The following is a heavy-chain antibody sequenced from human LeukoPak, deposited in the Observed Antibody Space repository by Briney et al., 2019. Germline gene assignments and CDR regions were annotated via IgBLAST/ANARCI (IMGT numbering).Heavy chain of an antibody. D-gene: IGHD3-22*01. J-gene: IGHJ4*02. V-gene: IGHV1-69*13. Sequence: SVKVSCKASGGTFSSYAISWVRQAPGQGLEWMGGIIPIFGTANYAQKFQGRVTITADESTSTAYMELSSLRSEDTAMYYCARAQYYYDSSDYRNFDYWGQGILVTVSS. CDR3: ARAQYYYDSSDYRNFDY. CDR1: GGTFSSYA. CDR2: IIPIFGTA.